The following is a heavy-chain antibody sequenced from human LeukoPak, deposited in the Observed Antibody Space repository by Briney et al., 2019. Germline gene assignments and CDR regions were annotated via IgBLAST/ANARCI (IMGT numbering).Heavy chain of an antibody. V-gene: IGHV4-4*07. J-gene: IGHJ6*03. CDR3: ASSRDYYYMDV. Sequence: SETLSLTCTVSGGSISSYYWSWIRQPAGKGLEWIGRIYTSGSTNYNPSLKSRVTISVDRSKNQFSLKLSSVTAADTAVYYCASSRDYYYMDVWGKGTTVTISS. CDR2: IYTSGST. CDR1: GGSISSYY. D-gene: IGHD6-13*01.